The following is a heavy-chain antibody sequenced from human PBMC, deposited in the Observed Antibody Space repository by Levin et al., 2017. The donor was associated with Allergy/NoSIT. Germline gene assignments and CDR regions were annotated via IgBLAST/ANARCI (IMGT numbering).Heavy chain of an antibody. CDR1: GGSISTSTYH. J-gene: IGHJ3*02. V-gene: IGHV4-39*02. D-gene: IGHD6-19*01. Sequence: PSETLSLTCTVSGGSISTSTYHWGWIRQPPGKGLEWIGSIYYRGNVYYSPSLESRVTLFVDTSNNHFSLKLRSVTAADTAMYYCARLFSGCPGDIWGQGTMVTVSS. CDR3: ARLFSGCPGDI. CDR2: IYYRGNV.